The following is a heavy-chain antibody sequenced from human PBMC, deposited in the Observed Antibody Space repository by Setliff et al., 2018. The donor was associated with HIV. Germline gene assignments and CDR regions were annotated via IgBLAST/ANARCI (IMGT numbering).Heavy chain of an antibody. CDR2: TIPVVGTP. CDR3: AREVSVGATFFDL. J-gene: IGHJ4*02. Sequence: GASVKVSCKASGGSFTSYGLSWVRQAPGQGLEWMGGTIPVVGTPTYAQKFQGRVTIIADKSTSTAYMELSSLRSEDTAVYYCAREVSVGATFFDLWGPGTPVTVSS. CDR1: GGSFTSYG. V-gene: IGHV1-69*06. D-gene: IGHD1-26*01.